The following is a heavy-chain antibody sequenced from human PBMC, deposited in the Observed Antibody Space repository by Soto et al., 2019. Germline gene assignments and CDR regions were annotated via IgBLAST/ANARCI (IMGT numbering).Heavy chain of an antibody. CDR3: AKDRRNGDGYNVFDY. Sequence: GGSLRLSCAASGFTFSSYGMHWVRQAPGKGLEWVAVISYDGSNKYYADSVKGRFTISRDNSKNTLYLQMNSLRAEDTAVYYCAKDRRNGDGYNVFDYWGQGTLVTVSS. V-gene: IGHV3-30*18. D-gene: IGHD5-12*01. J-gene: IGHJ4*02. CDR2: ISYDGSNK. CDR1: GFTFSSYG.